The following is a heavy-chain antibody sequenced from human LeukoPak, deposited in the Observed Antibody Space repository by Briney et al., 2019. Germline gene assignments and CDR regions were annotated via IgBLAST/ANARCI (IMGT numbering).Heavy chain of an antibody. CDR3: ARTAETYYDNSGYSWLDY. CDR1: GDSSSNSIYY. J-gene: IGHJ4*02. Sequence: SETLSLTCTVSGDSSSNSIYYWGWIRQPPGKGLEWIGSIDYSVSTYYNPSLKSRVTISVDKSKNQFSLKLRSVTAADTAVYYCARTAETYYDNSGYSWLDYWGQGTLVTVSS. CDR2: IDYSVST. V-gene: IGHV4-39*07. D-gene: IGHD3-22*01.